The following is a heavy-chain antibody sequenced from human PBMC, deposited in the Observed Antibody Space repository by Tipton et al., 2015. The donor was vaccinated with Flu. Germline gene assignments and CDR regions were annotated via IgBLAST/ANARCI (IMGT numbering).Heavy chain of an antibody. CDR1: GFTFSSYW. J-gene: IGHJ5*02. CDR2: IVRSGTTT. D-gene: IGHD6-13*01. Sequence: GSLRLSCAASGFTFSSYWMTWVRQAPGKGLEWVSSIVRSGTTTYYADSVKGRFSISRDNSKNTLYLQMNSLRAEDTAVYYCVGRGIPWGQGTLVIVSS. V-gene: IGHV3-23*01. CDR3: VGRGIP.